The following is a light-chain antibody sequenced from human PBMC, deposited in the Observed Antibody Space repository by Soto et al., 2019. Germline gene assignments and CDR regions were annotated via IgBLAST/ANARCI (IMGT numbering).Light chain of an antibody. J-gene: IGKJ4*01. CDR2: GVS. V-gene: IGKV3-20*01. Sequence: EIVLTHSPGTLSLSPWERATLSCRASQSVSSSYLAWYRQKPGQAPRVIIFGVSTRATGVPDRFSGSGSGTDFTLTISRLEPEDFALYYCQQYGNSPLTFGGGTKVDIK. CDR3: QQYGNSPLT. CDR1: QSVSSSY.